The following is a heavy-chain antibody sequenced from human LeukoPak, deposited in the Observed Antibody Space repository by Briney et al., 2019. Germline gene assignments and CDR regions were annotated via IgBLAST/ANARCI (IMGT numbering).Heavy chain of an antibody. J-gene: IGHJ4*02. CDR3: ARVSRGYSYGSFDY. D-gene: IGHD5-18*01. CDR1: GGSIRSSYYY. V-gene: IGHV4-39*07. Sequence: SETLSLTCTVSGGSIRSSYYYWGWIRQPPGKGLEWIGEINHSGSTNYNPSLKSRVTISVDTSKNQFSLKLSSVTAADTAVYYCARVSRGYSYGSFDYWGQGTLVTVSS. CDR2: INHSGST.